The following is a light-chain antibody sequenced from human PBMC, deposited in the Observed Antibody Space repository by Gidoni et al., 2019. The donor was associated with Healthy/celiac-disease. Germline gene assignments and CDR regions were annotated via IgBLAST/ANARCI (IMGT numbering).Light chain of an antibody. J-gene: IGKJ1*01. Sequence: IRITQSPSSLSASPGDRVTITCRASQGISSYLAWYQQKPGKAPKLLIYAASTLQSGVPSRFSGSGSGTDFTLTISCLQSEDFATYYCQQYYSYPRTFGQGTKVEIK. CDR2: AAS. CDR3: QQYYSYPRT. CDR1: QGISSY. V-gene: IGKV1-8*01.